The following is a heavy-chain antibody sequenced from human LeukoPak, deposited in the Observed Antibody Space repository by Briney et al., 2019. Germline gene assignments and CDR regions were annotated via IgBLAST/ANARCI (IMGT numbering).Heavy chain of an antibody. CDR2: ISSSGSTI. J-gene: IGHJ4*02. D-gene: IGHD3-22*01. V-gene: IGHV3-11*01. CDR3: ARDYYYDSSGYLGY. Sequence: PGGSLRLSCAASGFTFSDYYLSWIRQAPGKGLEWVSYISSSGSTIYYADSVKGRFTISRDNAKNSLYLQMNSLRAEDTAVYYCARDYYYDSSGYLGYWGQGTLVTVSS. CDR1: GFTFSDYY.